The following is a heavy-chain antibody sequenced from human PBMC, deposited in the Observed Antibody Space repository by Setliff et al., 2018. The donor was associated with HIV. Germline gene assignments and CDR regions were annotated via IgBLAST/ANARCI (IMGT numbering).Heavy chain of an antibody. D-gene: IGHD3-22*01. Sequence: SETLSLTCTVSGDSMSRHYWSWIRQPPGKGLEFIGNIYSNGNTKYNPSLKSRVIMSVDMSNHQVSLRLSSVTAADTAVYYCARAGDYYDSGGYLTRGPAALDLWGRGTLGTVSS. CDR1: GDSMSRHY. CDR3: ARAGDYYDSGGYLTRGPAALDL. V-gene: IGHV4-59*08. J-gene: IGHJ3*01. CDR2: IYSNGNT.